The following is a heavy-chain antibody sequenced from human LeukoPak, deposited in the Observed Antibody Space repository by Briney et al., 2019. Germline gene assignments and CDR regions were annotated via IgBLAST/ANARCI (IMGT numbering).Heavy chain of an antibody. J-gene: IGHJ3*02. Sequence: ASVKVSCKASGYTFTGYYMHWVRQAPGQGLEWMGWINPNSGGTNYAQKFQGRVTMTRDTSISTAYMELSRLRSDDTAVYYCARDMGDYYDSSGYYAFDIWGQGTMVTVSS. V-gene: IGHV1-2*02. CDR1: GYTFTGYY. CDR2: INPNSGGT. D-gene: IGHD3-22*01. CDR3: ARDMGDYYDSSGYYAFDI.